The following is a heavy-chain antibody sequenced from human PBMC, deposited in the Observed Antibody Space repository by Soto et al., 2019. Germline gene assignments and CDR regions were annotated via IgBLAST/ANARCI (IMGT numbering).Heavy chain of an antibody. CDR1: GGSVSTSHW. D-gene: IGHD3-3*01. CDR3: ARTLNYDFWRDGGRHFYFDS. Sequence: QVQLQESGPGLVKPSGTLSLTCAVSGGSVSTSHWWSWVRQAPGKGLEWIGYIYHGGSANYNPSRKHRVTTSLDKSQNLFSPRLSPVAAADTAVYFCARTLNYDFWRDGGRHFYFDSWGQGTLVTVSS. J-gene: IGHJ4*02. V-gene: IGHV4-4*02. CDR2: IYHGGSA.